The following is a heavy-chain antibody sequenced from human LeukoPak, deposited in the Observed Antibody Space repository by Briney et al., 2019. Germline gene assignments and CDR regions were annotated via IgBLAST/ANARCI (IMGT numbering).Heavy chain of an antibody. Sequence: PSETLSLTCTVSGGSISSGGYYWSWIRQHPGKGLEWIGYIYYSGSTYYNLSLKSRVTIAVDTSKHQFSLKLTSVTAADTAVYYCARGPMGGDYADYYYGMDVWGQGTTVTVSS. CDR1: GGSISSGGYY. CDR3: ARGPMGGDYADYYYGMDV. J-gene: IGHJ6*02. D-gene: IGHD4-17*01. V-gene: IGHV4-31*03. CDR2: IYYSGST.